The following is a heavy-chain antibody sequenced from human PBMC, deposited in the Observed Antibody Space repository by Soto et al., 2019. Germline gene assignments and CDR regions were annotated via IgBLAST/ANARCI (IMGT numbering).Heavy chain of an antibody. J-gene: IGHJ4*02. CDR2: ISSGGITI. D-gene: IGHD3-22*01. Sequence: GGSLRLSCTASGFTFSSYEMNWVRQAPGKGLEWVSYISSGGITIYYADSVKGRFTISRDNAENSLYLQVISLRAEDTAVYYCARGGTSMIVAKNFDYWGQGTLVTDSS. CDR1: GFTFSSYE. V-gene: IGHV3-48*03. CDR3: ARGGTSMIVAKNFDY.